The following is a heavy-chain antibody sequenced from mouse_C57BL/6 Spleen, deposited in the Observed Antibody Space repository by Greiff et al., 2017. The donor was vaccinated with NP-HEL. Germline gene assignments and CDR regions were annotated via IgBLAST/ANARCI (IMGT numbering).Heavy chain of an antibody. CDR2: IYPGDGDT. CDR3: ARGGTTVPAWFAY. J-gene: IGHJ3*01. Sequence: VQLQESGAELVKPGASVKISCKASGYAFSSYWMNWVKQRPGKGLEWIGQIYPGDGDTNYNGKFKGKATLTADKSSSTAYMQLSSLTSEDSAVYFCARGGTTVPAWFAYWGQGTLVTVSA. D-gene: IGHD1-1*01. CDR1: GYAFSSYW. V-gene: IGHV1-80*01.